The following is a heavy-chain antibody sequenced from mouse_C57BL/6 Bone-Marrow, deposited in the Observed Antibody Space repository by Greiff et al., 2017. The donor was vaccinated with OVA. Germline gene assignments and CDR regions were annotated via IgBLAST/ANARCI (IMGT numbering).Heavy chain of an antibody. J-gene: IGHJ2*01. Sequence: EVKLMESGPGLVKPSQSLSLTCSVTGYSITSGYYWNWIRQFPGNKLEWMGYISYDGSNNYNPSLKNRISITRDTSKNQFFLKLNSVTTEDTATYYCARKFRGFDYWGQGTTLTVSS. CDR3: ARKFRGFDY. CDR2: ISYDGSN. V-gene: IGHV3-6*01. CDR1: GYSITSGYY.